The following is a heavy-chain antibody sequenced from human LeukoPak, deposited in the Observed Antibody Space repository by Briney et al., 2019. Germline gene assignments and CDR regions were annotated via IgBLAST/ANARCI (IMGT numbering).Heavy chain of an antibody. CDR3: ARVRLRIVVTDAFDI. Sequence: SETLSLTCAVYGGSFSGYYWSWIGHPPGKGRGWIGEINHSGSTNYNPSLKSRVTISVDTSKNQFSLKLSSVTAADTAVYYCARVRLRIVVTDAFDIWGQGTMVTVSS. V-gene: IGHV4-34*01. CDR1: GGSFSGYY. CDR2: INHSGST. J-gene: IGHJ3*02. D-gene: IGHD3-22*01.